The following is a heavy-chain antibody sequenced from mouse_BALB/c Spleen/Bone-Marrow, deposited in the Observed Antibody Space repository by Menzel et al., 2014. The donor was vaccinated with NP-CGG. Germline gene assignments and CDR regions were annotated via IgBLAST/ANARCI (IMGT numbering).Heavy chain of an antibody. J-gene: IGHJ4*01. CDR1: GYFITSGYS. CDR3: ARSNGYYAMDY. Sequence: EVKLVESGPDLVKPSQSLSLTCTVTGYFITSGYSWLWIRLVPGNKLEWMGYIHYSAGTNYNPSLKSRISITRDTSKNQFFLQLNSVTTEDTATYYCARSNGYYAMDYWGQGTSVTVSS. CDR2: IHYSAGT. V-gene: IGHV3-1*02.